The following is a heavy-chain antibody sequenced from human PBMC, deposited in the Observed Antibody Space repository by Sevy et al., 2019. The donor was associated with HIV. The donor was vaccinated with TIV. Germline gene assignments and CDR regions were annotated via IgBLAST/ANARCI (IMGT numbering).Heavy chain of an antibody. J-gene: IGHJ4*02. V-gene: IGHV4-39*01. D-gene: IGHD3-9*01. CDR3: ARLGGLRFFDWSSLNYFDY. CDR2: VYFTGST. Sequence: SETLSLTCSVSGGSISSSTYYWGWIRQPPGRGLEWIGSVYFTGSTYYNPSLKSRVTISVDTSKNEFSLKVNSVTAADTAVYYCARLGGLRFFDWSSLNYFDYWGQGTLVTVS. CDR1: GGSISSSTYY.